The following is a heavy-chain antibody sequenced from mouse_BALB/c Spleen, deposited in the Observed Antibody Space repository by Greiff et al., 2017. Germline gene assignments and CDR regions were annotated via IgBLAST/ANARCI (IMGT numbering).Heavy chain of an antibody. CDR2: INPSNGGT. V-gene: IGHV1S81*02. CDR3: TRGDYYGSSSGY. Sequence: QVQLQQPGAELVKPGASVKLSCKASGYTFTSYYMYWVKQRPGQGLEWIGGINPSNGGTNFNEKFKSKATLTVDKSSSTAYMQLSSLTSEDSAVYYCTRGDYYGSSSGYWGQGTTLTVSS. D-gene: IGHD1-1*01. CDR1: GYTFTSYY. J-gene: IGHJ2*01.